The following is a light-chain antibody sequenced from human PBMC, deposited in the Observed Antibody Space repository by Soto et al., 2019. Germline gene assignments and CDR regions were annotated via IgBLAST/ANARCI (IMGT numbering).Light chain of an antibody. J-gene: IGKJ1*01. V-gene: IGKV4-1*01. CDR3: QQYYTTPRT. Sequence: DIVMTQSPDSLAVSLGEGASINCKSSQTILYSSNNKTYLAWYQQSPGQPPKLLIYWASTRESGVPDRFSGSGSWTDFTLTIRSLQAEYVAVYYCQQYYTTPRTFGQGTKVEIK. CDR1: QTILYSSNNKTY. CDR2: WAS.